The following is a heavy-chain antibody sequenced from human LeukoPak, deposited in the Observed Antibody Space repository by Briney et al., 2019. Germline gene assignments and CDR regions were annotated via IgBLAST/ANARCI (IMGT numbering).Heavy chain of an antibody. CDR2: IYNDGST. J-gene: IGHJ4*02. CDR3: ARAPYGSGSYLDY. CDR1: RFTVSSNY. Sequence: GGSLRLSCAASRFTVSSNYMSWVRQAPGKGLEWVSVIYNDGSTYYTDSVKGRFTISRDNSKNTLYLQMNSLRAEDTAVYYCARAPYGSGSYLDYWGQGTLVTVSS. D-gene: IGHD3-10*01. V-gene: IGHV3-53*01.